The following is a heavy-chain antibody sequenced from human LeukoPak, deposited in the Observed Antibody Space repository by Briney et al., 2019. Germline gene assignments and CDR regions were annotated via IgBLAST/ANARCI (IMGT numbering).Heavy chain of an antibody. CDR1: GFTFSSYG. CDR2: IRYDGSNK. V-gene: IGHV3-30*02. Sequence: GGSLRLSCAASGFTFSSYGMHWVRQAPGKGLEWVAFIRYDGSNKYYADSVKGRFTISRDNSKNTLYLHVNSLRPEDTAVYYCAKGNGYEAQYYYYYMDVWGKGTTVTISS. CDR3: AKGNGYEAQYYYYYMDV. D-gene: IGHD5-12*01. J-gene: IGHJ6*03.